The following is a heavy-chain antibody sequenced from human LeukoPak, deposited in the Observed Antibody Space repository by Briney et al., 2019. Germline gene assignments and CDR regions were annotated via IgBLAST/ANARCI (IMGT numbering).Heavy chain of an antibody. J-gene: IGHJ5*02. D-gene: IGHD6-6*01. CDR3: ARGGSPSWLVGLENWFDP. V-gene: IGHV1-69*13. Sequence: GASVKVSCKASGGTFSSYAISWVRQAPGQGLEWMGGIIPIFGTANYAQKFQGRVTITADESTSTAYMELSRLRSDDTAVYYCARGGSPSWLVGLENWFDPWGQGTLVTVSS. CDR2: IIPIFGTA. CDR1: GGTFSSYA.